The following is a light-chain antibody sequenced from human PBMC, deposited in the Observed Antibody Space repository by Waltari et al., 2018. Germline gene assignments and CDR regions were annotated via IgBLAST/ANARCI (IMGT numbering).Light chain of an antibody. CDR1: QSVNSD. CDR3: QQRSTWLLT. CDR2: DST. Sequence: EIVLTQSPVTLSLSPGERVTLSCRASQSVNSDLAWYQQKPGQAPRLLIYDSTKRATGVPARFSGSGSETDFTLTISSLEPEDFAVYYCQQRSTWLLTFGGGTKVEIK. J-gene: IGKJ4*01. V-gene: IGKV3-11*01.